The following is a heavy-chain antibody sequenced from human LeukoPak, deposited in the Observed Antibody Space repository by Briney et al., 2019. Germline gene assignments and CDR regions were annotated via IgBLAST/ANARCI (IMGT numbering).Heavy chain of an antibody. CDR1: GFTFSSYA. J-gene: IGHJ4*02. CDR2: ISGSGGST. CDR3: ARDRMALFDC. V-gene: IGHV3-23*01. D-gene: IGHD2-8*01. Sequence: GGSLRLSCAASGFTFSSYAMSWVRQAPGKGLEWVSVISGSGGSTYYADSVKGRFTISRDNSKNTLDLQMNSLRAEDTAVYYCARDRMALFDCWGQGTLVTVSS.